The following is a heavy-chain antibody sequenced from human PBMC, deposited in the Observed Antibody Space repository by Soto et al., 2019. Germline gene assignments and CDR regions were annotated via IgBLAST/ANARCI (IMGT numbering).Heavy chain of an antibody. D-gene: IGHD4-17*01. Sequence: EVQLVESGGGLVQPGGSLRLSCAASGFTLSSYWMNWVRLAPGKGLEWVANIKQDGSQKNYVDSVKGRFTISSDTAKNSLYLQMSSLRAEDTAVYYCMTSVTTHDYWGQGTLVTVSS. CDR3: MTSVTTHDY. CDR1: GFTLSSYW. CDR2: IKQDGSQK. V-gene: IGHV3-7*01. J-gene: IGHJ4*02.